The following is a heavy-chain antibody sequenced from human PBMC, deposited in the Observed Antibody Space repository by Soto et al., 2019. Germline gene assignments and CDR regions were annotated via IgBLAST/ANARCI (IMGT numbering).Heavy chain of an antibody. V-gene: IGHV4-4*07. CDR3: AADSGPGGRAFDH. Sequence: QVQIQESGPGLVTPSDTLSLTCTASDASITNFFWNWVRQPAGGPLEWIGRLYLGGDPTYNPSLSSRLFSSADTSKNQVSLKLTSVTAADTAVYYCAADSGPGGRAFDHWSHGALATVSS. CDR2: LYLGGDP. CDR1: DASITNFF. D-gene: IGHD2-15*01. J-gene: IGHJ4*01.